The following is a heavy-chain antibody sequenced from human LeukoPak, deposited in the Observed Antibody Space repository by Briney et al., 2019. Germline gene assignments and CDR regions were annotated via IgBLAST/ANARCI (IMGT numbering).Heavy chain of an antibody. D-gene: IGHD3-22*01. CDR2: IKQDGSEK. V-gene: IGHV3-7*05. CDR1: GFTFSSYW. CDR3: ARQVVVITSYFDL. Sequence: GGSLRLSCAASGFTFSSYWMSWVRQAPGKGLEWVANIKQDGSEKYYVDSVKGRFTISRDNAKDSLYLQMNSLRAEDTAVYYCARQVVVITSYFDLWGRGTLVTVSS. J-gene: IGHJ2*01.